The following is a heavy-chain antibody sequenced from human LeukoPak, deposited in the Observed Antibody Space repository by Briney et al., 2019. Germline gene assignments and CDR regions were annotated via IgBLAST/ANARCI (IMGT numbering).Heavy chain of an antibody. J-gene: IGHJ4*02. CDR2: IYYSGST. D-gene: IGHD2-8*01. V-gene: IGHV4-39*01. CDR3: ARECTNGVCYLDY. Sequence: SQTLSLTCSVSGGSISSSSYYWGWIRQPPGKGLEWIGSIYYSGSTYYNPSLKSRVTISVDTSKNQFSLKLSSVTAADTAVYYCARECTNGVCYLDYWGQGTLVTVSS. CDR1: GGSISSSSYY.